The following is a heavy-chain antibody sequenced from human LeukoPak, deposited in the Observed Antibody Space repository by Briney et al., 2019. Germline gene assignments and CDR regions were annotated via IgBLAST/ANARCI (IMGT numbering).Heavy chain of an antibody. V-gene: IGHV3-48*01. Sequence: GGSLRLSCAASGFTFSSYSMNWVRQAPGKGLEWVSYISSSSSTIYYADSVKGRFTISRDNAKNSLYLQMNSLRAEDTAVYYCVRDRSIVGAWFDPWGQGTLVTVSS. J-gene: IGHJ5*02. CDR2: ISSSSSTI. CDR1: GFTFSSYS. D-gene: IGHD1-26*01. CDR3: VRDRSIVGAWFDP.